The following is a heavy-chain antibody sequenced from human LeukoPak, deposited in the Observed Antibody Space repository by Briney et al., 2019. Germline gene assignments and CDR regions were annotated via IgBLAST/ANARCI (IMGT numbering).Heavy chain of an antibody. D-gene: IGHD3-3*01. CDR2: IYPGDSDT. J-gene: IGHJ5*02. CDR1: GYSFTSYW. CDR3: ARSRYDFRSGYYSAGYNWFDP. Sequence: GESLKISCKGSGYSFTSYWIGWVRQMPGKGLEWMGIIYPGDSDTRYSSSFQGQVTISADKSISTAYLQWSSLKASDTAMYYCARSRYDFRSGYYSAGYNWFDPWGQGTLVTVSS. V-gene: IGHV5-51*01.